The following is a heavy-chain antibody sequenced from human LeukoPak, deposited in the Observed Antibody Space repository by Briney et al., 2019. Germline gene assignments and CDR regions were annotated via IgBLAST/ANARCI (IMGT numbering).Heavy chain of an antibody. CDR3: AKDGDYAEVGYFDY. CDR1: GFTFSSYG. CDR2: ISYDGSNK. V-gene: IGHV3-30*18. D-gene: IGHD4-17*01. Sequence: PGGSLRLSCAASGFTFSSYGMHWVRQAPGKGLEWVAVISYDGSNKYYADSVKGRFTISRDNSKNTLYLQMNSLRAEDTAVYYCAKDGDYAEVGYFDYWGQGTLVTVSS. J-gene: IGHJ4*02.